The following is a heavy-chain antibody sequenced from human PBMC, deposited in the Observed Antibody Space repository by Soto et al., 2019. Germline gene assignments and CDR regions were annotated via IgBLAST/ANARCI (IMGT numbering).Heavy chain of an antibody. Sequence: PSETLSLTCTVSGGSISSGGYYWSWIRQHPGKGLEWIGYIYYSGSTYYNPSLKSRVTISVDTSKNQFSLKLSSVTAADTAVYYCARPRREYSGYDYVWYFDLWGRGTLVTVSS. J-gene: IGHJ2*01. V-gene: IGHV4-31*03. D-gene: IGHD5-12*01. CDR3: ARPRREYSGYDYVWYFDL. CDR2: IYYSGST. CDR1: GGSISSGGYY.